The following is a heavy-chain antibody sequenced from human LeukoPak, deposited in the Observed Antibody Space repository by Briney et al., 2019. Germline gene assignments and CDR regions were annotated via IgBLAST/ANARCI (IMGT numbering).Heavy chain of an antibody. CDR2: IRSSIYGGTP. Sequence: GGSLRLSCAASGFTLSSYAMSWFRQAPGKGLEWIGFIRSSIYGGTPKAAASVKGRFIFSRDDSKGVAYLRMNSLKTDDTAVYYCSREWGNGNDLRPDSWGQGTLVTVSS. CDR3: SREWGNGNDLRPDS. J-gene: IGHJ4*02. D-gene: IGHD1-1*01. V-gene: IGHV3-49*03. CDR1: GFTLSSYA.